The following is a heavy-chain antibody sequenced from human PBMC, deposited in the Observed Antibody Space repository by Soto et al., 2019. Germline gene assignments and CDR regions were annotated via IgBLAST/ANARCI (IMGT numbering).Heavy chain of an antibody. Sequence: QVQLQESGPGLVKPSETLSLTCTVSGGSISNYYWSWIRQPPGKGLEWIGYIYFSGITNYNPSLKSRVTLSVDTSKNQFSLKLSSVTASDTAVYYCARRYGGAVDYWGQGTLVTVSS. CDR1: GGSISNYY. D-gene: IGHD3-10*01. CDR2: IYFSGIT. CDR3: ARRYGGAVDY. V-gene: IGHV4-59*08. J-gene: IGHJ4*02.